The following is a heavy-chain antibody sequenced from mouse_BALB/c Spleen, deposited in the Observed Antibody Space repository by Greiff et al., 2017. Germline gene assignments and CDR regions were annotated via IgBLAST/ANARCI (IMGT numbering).Heavy chain of an antibody. CDR3: TRGYRYDVGYAMDY. CDR1: GYTFTSYY. Sequence: QVQLQQSGAGLVKPGASVKLSCKASGYTFTSYYMYWVKQRPGQGLEWIGEINPSNGGTNFNEKFKSKATLTVDKSSSTAYMQLSSLTSEDSAVYYCTRGYRYDVGYAMDYWGQGTSVTVSS. D-gene: IGHD2-14*01. CDR2: INPSNGGT. V-gene: IGHV1S81*02. J-gene: IGHJ4*01.